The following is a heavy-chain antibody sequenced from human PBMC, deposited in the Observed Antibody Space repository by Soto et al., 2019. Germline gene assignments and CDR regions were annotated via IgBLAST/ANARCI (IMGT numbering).Heavy chain of an antibody. D-gene: IGHD5-18*01. CDR2: ISTYNT. CDR1: GFSFNTYG. Sequence: QVHLVQSGAEVKKPGASVKVSCKASGFSFNTYGITWVRQAPGQGPEWMGWISTYNTKYAQKFEGRVTMTTDTVTTDTSTTIAYLELASLRPDDTAVYYGARVYDSYGWGGFDYWGQGTLVTVSS. CDR3: ARVYDSYGWGGFDY. V-gene: IGHV1-18*04. J-gene: IGHJ4*02.